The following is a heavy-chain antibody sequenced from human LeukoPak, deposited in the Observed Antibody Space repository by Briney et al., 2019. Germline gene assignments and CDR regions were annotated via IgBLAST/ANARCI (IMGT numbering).Heavy chain of an antibody. J-gene: IGHJ6*03. CDR3: ARPSYSSSWLYYYYYYMDV. V-gene: IGHV4-34*01. CDR1: GGSFSGYY. D-gene: IGHD6-13*01. CDR2: INNSGST. Sequence: SETLSLTCAVYGGSFSGYYWSWIRQPPGKGLEWIGEINNSGSTNYNPSLKSRVTISVDTSKNQFSLKLSSVTAADTAVYYCARPSYSSSWLYYYYYYMDVWGKGTTVTISS.